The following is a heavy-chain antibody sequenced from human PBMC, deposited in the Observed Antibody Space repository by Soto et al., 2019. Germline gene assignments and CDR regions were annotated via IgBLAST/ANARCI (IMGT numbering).Heavy chain of an antibody. CDR2: LNPYSGDT. CDR1: GYTFARYY. V-gene: IGHV1-2*02. CDR3: ARIRIEASVFDY. Sequence: QVQLEQSGTEVKSPGASVKVSCKASGYTFARYYVHWLRQAPGQGLEWMAWLNPYSGDTRYAQKFQGRVTMTRDTSISTAYMQLSSLKSDDTAVYYYARIRIEASVFDYWGQGTLLTISS. J-gene: IGHJ4*02. D-gene: IGHD2-21*01.